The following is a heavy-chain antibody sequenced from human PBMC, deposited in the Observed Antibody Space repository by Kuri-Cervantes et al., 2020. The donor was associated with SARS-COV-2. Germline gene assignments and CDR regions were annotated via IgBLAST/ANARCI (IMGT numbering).Heavy chain of an antibody. J-gene: IGHJ6*02. CDR2: INHSGST. D-gene: IGHD3-16*02. V-gene: IGHV4-34*01. Sequence: GSLRLSCTVYGGSFSGYYWSWIRQPPGKGLEWIGEINHSGSTNYNPSLKSRVTVSVDTSKNQFSLKLSSVTAADTAVYYCARGGAYDYVWGSYRLWMDVWGQGTTVTVSS. CDR1: GGSFSGYY. CDR3: ARGGAYDYVWGSYRLWMDV.